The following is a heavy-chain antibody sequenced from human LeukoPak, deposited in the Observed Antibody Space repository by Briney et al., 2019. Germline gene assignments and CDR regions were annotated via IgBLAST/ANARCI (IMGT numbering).Heavy chain of an antibody. J-gene: IGHJ6*03. CDR1: GYSFTSYW. CDR3: ARRGYCSSTSCYNPYYYYMDV. Sequence: PGESLKISCKGSGYSFTSYWIGWVHQMPGKVLEWMGISYPGDSDTRYSPSFQGQVTISADKSISTAYLQWSSLKASDTDMYYCARRGYCSSTSCYNPYYYYMDVWGKGTTVTVSS. D-gene: IGHD2-2*02. CDR2: SYPGDSDT. V-gene: IGHV5-51*07.